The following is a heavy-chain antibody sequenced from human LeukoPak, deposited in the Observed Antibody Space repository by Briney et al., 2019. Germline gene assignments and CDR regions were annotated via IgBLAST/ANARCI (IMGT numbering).Heavy chain of an antibody. CDR2: IYSDGST. J-gene: IGHJ4*02. CDR3: ARWVVATMFDY. V-gene: IGHV3-66*01. Sequence: GGSLRLSCAASGFTVSSSYLSWVRQAPGKGLEWVSVIYSDGSTYYADSVKGRFTISRDHSKNTLFLQMNSLRAEDTAVYYCARWVVATMFDYWGPGTLVTVSS. D-gene: IGHD5-12*01. CDR1: GFTVSSSY.